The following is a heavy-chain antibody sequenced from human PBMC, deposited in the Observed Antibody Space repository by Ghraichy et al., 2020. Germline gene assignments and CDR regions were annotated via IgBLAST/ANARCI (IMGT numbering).Heavy chain of an antibody. V-gene: IGHV4-34*01. J-gene: IGHJ4*02. CDR3: ARGSGTFGVVTLDY. CDR1: GGSFSGYY. Sequence: SETLSLTCAVYGGSFSGYYWSWIRQPPGKGLEWIGEITHSGSTNYNPSLKSRVTISMDTSKNQFSLNLTSVTAADTAVYYCARGSGTFGVVTLDYWGQGTLVTVSS. D-gene: IGHD3-3*01. CDR2: ITHSGST.